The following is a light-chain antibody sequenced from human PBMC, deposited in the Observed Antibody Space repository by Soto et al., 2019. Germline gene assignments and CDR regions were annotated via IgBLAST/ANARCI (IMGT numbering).Light chain of an antibody. CDR3: SSYAGSNNFV. V-gene: IGLV2-8*01. CDR2: EVS. Sequence: QSALTQPPSASGSPGQSVTISCTGTSSDVGSYNYVSWYQQHPGKAPKLMIYEVSKRPSGVPDRFSGSKSGNTASLTVSGLQAEVEADYYCSSYAGSNNFVFGGGTKLTVL. J-gene: IGLJ2*01. CDR1: SSDVGSYNY.